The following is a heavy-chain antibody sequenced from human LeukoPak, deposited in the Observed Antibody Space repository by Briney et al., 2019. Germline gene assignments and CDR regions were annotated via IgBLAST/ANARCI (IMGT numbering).Heavy chain of an antibody. J-gene: IGHJ5*02. V-gene: IGHV4-38-2*01. CDR1: GYSISIGYY. Sequence: SQTLSLTCAVSGYSISIGYYWGWIRQPPGQGLEWIGSIYHSGSTYYNPSLKSRVTISVDTSKNQFSLKLSSVTAADTAVYYCARYQLLSRSGWFDPWAREPWSPSPQ. CDR2: IYHSGST. CDR3: ARYQLLSRSGWFDP. D-gene: IGHD2-2*01.